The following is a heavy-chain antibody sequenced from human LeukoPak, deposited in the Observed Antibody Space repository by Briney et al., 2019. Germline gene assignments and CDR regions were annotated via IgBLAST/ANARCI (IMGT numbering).Heavy chain of an antibody. J-gene: IGHJ4*02. CDR3: ASYVWGSYRPGGY. Sequence: KPSETLSLTCTVSGGSISSSSYYWGWIRQPPGKGLEWIGGIYYSGSTYYNPSLKSRVTISVDTSKNQFSLKLSSVTAADTAVYYCASYVWGSYRPGGYWGQGTLVTVSS. CDR1: GGSISSSSYY. D-gene: IGHD3-16*02. V-gene: IGHV4-39*01. CDR2: IYYSGST.